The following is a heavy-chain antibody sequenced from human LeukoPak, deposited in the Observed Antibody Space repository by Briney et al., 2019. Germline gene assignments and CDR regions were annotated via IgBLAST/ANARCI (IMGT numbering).Heavy chain of an antibody. V-gene: IGHV3-23*01. CDR3: AKGRSPLDYYYGMDV. J-gene: IGHJ6*02. CDR1: GFTFSSYA. CDR2: ISGSGGST. Sequence: GGSLRLSCAASGFTFSSYAMSWVRQAPGKGLEWVSAISGSGGSTYYADSVKGRFTISRDNSKNTLYLQMNSLGAEDTAVYYCAKGRSPLDYYYGMDVWGQGTTVTVSS.